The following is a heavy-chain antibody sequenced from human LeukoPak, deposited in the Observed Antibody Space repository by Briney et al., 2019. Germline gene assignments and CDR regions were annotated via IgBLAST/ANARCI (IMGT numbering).Heavy chain of an antibody. V-gene: IGHV4-34*01. CDR2: INHSGST. J-gene: IGHJ6*02. CDR3: ARDPGVAVALRDSYRMDV. CDR1: GGSFSGYY. D-gene: IGHD6-19*01. Sequence: KPSETLSLTCAVYGGSFSGYYWSWIRQPPGKGLEWIREINHSGSTNYNPSLKSRVTISIDTSKNQFSLNLNSVTAADTAVYFCARDPGVAVALRDSYRMDVWGQGTTVTVSS.